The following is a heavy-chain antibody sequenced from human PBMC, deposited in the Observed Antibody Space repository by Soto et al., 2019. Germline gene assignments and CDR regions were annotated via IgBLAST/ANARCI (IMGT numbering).Heavy chain of an antibody. J-gene: IGHJ3*02. V-gene: IGHV1-69*02. Sequence: ASVKVSCKASGGTFSTYTIIWVLQAPGQGLEWMGRIIPMLDITNTAQSFQGRVMITADKSTSTAYLELSALRSDDTAIYFCTLGSWSAETFDIWGRGTMVTVSS. CDR3: TLGSWSAETFDI. CDR1: GGTFSTYT. D-gene: IGHD6-13*01. CDR2: IIPMLDIT.